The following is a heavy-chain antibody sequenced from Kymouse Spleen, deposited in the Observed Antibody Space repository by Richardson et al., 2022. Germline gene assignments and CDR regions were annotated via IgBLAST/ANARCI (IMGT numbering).Heavy chain of an antibody. Sequence: QVQLVESGGGVVQPGRSLRLSCAASGFTFSSYGMHWVRQAPGKGLEWVAVISYDGSNKYYADSVKGRFTISRDNSKNTLYLQMNSLRAEDTAVYYCAKERIAVRGYFDYWGQGTLVTVSS. V-gene: IGHV3-30*18. J-gene: IGHJ4*02. CDR3: AKERIAVRGYFDY. CDR2: ISYDGSNK. CDR1: GFTFSSYG. D-gene: IGHD6-19*01.